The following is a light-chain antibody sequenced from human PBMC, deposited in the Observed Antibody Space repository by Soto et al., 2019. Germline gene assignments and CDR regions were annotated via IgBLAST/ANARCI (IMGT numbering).Light chain of an antibody. V-gene: IGKV1-16*01. J-gene: IGKJ4*01. CDR2: AAS. CDR3: QQYKTYPFT. Sequence: DIQMTQSPSSLSASIGDRVTITCRANQDISTSLAWFQQKPGNAPKSLIYAASTLQSGVPSRFSGSGSGTDFILTITSLQPEDLATYYGQQYKTYPFTFGGGTKVEFK. CDR1: QDISTS.